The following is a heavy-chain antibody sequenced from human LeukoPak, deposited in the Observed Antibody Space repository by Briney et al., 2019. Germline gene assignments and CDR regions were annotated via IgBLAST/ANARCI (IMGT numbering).Heavy chain of an antibody. CDR3: ARGTRTMVRGIDY. D-gene: IGHD3-10*01. J-gene: IGHJ4*02. CDR2: IYYSGST. Sequence: SETLSLTCTVSGVSISSSSYYWGWIRQPPGKGLEWIGSIYYSGSTYYNPSLKSRVTISVDTSKNQFSLKLSSVTAADTAVYYCARGTRTMVRGIDYWGQGTLVTVSS. CDR1: GVSISSSSYY. V-gene: IGHV4-39*01.